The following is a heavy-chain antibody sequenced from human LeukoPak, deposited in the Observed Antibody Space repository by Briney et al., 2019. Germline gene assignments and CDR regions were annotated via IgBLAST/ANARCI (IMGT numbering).Heavy chain of an antibody. CDR1: GGCISSYY. V-gene: IGHV4-59*01. Sequence: PSETLSLTCTVSGGCISSYYWSWIRQPPGKGLEWIGYIYYSGSTNYNPSLKSRVTISVDTSKNQFSLKLSSVTAADTAVYYCARVSDYVWGSYRYQDDYGWDVWGQGTTVTVSS. J-gene: IGHJ6*02. D-gene: IGHD3-16*02. CDR2: IYYSGST. CDR3: ARVSDYVWGSYRYQDDYGWDV.